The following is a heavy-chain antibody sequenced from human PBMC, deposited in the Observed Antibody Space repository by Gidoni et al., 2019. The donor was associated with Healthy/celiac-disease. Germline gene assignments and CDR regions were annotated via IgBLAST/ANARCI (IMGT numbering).Heavy chain of an antibody. Sequence: QVQLQESGPGLVKPSQTLSLTCTVAGGSISSGGYYWSWIRQYPGKGLEWIGYIYYSCITFYNPSLKSRVTISVETSKNQFSLKLSSVTAADTAVYYCVSGYIYLSGAFDIWGQGTMVTVSS. CDR1: GGSISSGGYY. CDR3: VSGYIYLSGAFDI. D-gene: IGHD5-18*01. V-gene: IGHV4-31*03. J-gene: IGHJ3*02. CDR2: IYYSCIT.